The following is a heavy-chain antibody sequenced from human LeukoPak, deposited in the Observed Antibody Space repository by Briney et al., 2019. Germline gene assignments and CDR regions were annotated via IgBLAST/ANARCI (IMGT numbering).Heavy chain of an antibody. V-gene: IGHV3-7*01. CDR3: ASSAYYYGMDV. D-gene: IGHD2-2*01. CDR1: GFTFSSYW. CDR2: IKQDGSEK. Sequence: GGSLRLSCAASGFTFSSYWMTWVRQAPGKGLEWVANIKQDGSEKYYVDSVKGRFTISRDNAKNSLYLQMNSLRAEDTAVYYCASSAYYYGMDVWGQGTTVTVSS. J-gene: IGHJ6*02.